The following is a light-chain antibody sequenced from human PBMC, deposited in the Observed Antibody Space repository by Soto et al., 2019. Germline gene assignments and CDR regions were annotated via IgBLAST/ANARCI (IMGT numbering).Light chain of an antibody. CDR1: SSNLGSNT. J-gene: IGLJ1*01. CDR3: AAWDDSLNGYV. Sequence: QSVLTQPPSASWTPGQRVTISCSGSSSNLGSNTVNWYQQLPGTAPKLLIYSNNQRPAGVPDRFSGSKSGTSASLAISGLQSEDEADYYCAAWDDSLNGYVFGPGTKVTVL. CDR2: SNN. V-gene: IGLV1-44*01.